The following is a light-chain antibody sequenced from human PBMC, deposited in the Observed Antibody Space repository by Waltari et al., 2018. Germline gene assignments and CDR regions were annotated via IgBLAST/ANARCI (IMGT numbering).Light chain of an antibody. J-gene: IGKJ1*01. V-gene: IGKV2-24*01. CDR2: QIS. Sequence: DIVMTQTPVSSPVTLGQPASISCRSSQSLVHGDGNTYLSWLQQRPGQPPRLLIYQISKGFSGVPDRFSCSGTGTDFTLKISRVEAEDVGVYYCAQATQYPWTFGQGTRLEIK. CDR3: AQATQYPWT. CDR1: QSLVHGDGNTY.